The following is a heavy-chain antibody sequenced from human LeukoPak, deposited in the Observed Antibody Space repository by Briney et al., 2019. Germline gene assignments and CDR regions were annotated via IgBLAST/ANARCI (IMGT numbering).Heavy chain of an antibody. CDR2: IGSTGVNT. D-gene: IGHD5-18*01. CDR3: AGGIQLWLRYDY. J-gene: IGHJ4*02. Sequence: HAGGSLRLSCSTSGFTFNNYAMHWVRQAPGKGLQFVSAIGSTGVNTYYADSVKGRFTISRDNSKNTLHLQMSSLRAEDTAVYYCAGGIQLWLRYDYWGQGTLVTVSS. V-gene: IGHV3-64*04. CDR1: GFTFNNYA.